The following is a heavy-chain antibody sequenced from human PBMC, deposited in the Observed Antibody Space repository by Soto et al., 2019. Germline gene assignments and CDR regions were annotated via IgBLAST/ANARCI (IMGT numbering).Heavy chain of an antibody. CDR3: ARDHNDSSGYELWFDY. D-gene: IGHD3-22*01. J-gene: IGHJ4*02. CDR2: ISSSGSAI. Sequence: LSCAASGFAFSSYEMNCVRQAPGKGLEWVSYISSSGSAIYYADSVKGRFTISRDNAKNSLYLQMNSLRAEDTAVYYCARDHNDSSGYELWFDYWGQGTLVTVSS. V-gene: IGHV3-48*03. CDR1: GFAFSSYE.